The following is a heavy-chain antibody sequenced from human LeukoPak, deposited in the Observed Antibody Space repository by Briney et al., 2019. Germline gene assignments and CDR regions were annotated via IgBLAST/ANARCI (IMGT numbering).Heavy chain of an antibody. CDR3: ARAHYYYYYMDV. V-gene: IGHV1-18*01. Sequence: ASVKVSCKASGYTFTSYGISWVRQAPGQGLELMGWISAYNGNTNYAQKLQGRVTMTTDTSTSTAYMELRSLRSDDTAVYYCARAHYYYYYMDVWGKGTTVTVSS. J-gene: IGHJ6*03. CDR2: ISAYNGNT. CDR1: GYTFTSYG.